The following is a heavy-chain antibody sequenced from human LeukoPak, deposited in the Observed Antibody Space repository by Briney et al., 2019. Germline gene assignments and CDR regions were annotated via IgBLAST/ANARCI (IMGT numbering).Heavy chain of an antibody. V-gene: IGHV3-30-3*01. CDR2: ISYNGNQ. D-gene: IGHD2-2*03. Sequence: GGSLRLSCAASGFTFVNYGFHWVRQAPVKALEWVAFISYNGNQKYGDSVRGRFTVSRDNSKNTLYLQMNGLRPEDTAVYYCARDPLDISRWANAFDIWGQGTMVTVSS. J-gene: IGHJ3*02. CDR3: ARDPLDISRWANAFDI. CDR1: GFTFVNYG.